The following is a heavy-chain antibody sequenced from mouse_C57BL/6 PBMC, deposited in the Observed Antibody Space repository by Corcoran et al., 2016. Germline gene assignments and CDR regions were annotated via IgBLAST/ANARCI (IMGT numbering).Heavy chain of an antibody. J-gene: IGHJ4*01. CDR2: IYWDDEK. CDR1: GFSLSTSGMG. D-gene: IGHD2-5*01. Sequence: QVTLKESGPGILQSSQTLSLTCSFSGFSLSTSGMGVSWIRQPSGKGLEWLAHIYWDDEKRYNPSLKSRLTISKDTSRNQVFLKITSVDTADTSTYYCARRRDSYYINYQDAMDYWGQGTSVTVSS. V-gene: IGHV8-12*01. CDR3: ARRRDSYYINYQDAMDY.